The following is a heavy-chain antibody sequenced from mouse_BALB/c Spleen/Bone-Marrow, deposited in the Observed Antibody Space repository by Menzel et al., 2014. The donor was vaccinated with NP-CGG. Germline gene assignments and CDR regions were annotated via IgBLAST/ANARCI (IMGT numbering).Heavy chain of an antibody. CDR2: INPSTDYT. CDR3: ARRVYGGSYGFAY. Sequence: VQLQQSGAELAKPGASLKMSCEASGYTFTSYWTHWVKQRPGQGLEWIGYINPSTDYTEYNQKFKDKATLTADKSSSTAFMQLSSLTSEDSAVYYCARRVYGGSYGFAYWGQGTLVTVSA. V-gene: IGHV1-7*01. D-gene: IGHD1-1*01. CDR1: GYTFTSYW. J-gene: IGHJ3*01.